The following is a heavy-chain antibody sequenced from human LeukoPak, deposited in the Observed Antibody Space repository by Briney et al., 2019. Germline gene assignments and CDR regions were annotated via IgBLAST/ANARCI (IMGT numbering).Heavy chain of an antibody. CDR2: IIPIFGTA. CDR1: GYTFTSYG. V-gene: IGHV1-69*13. CDR3: AVGYCSSTSCLVFDY. J-gene: IGHJ4*02. D-gene: IGHD2-2*01. Sequence: SVKVSCKASGYTFTSYGISWVRQAPGQGLEWMGGIIPIFGTANYAQKFQGRVTITADESTSTAYMELSSLRSEDTAVYYCAVGYCSSTSCLVFDYWGQGTLVTVSS.